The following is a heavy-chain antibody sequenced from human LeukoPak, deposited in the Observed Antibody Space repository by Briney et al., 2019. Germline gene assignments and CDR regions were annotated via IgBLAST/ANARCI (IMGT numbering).Heavy chain of an antibody. CDR2: IIPIFGTA. V-gene: IGHV1-69*13. CDR3: ARDAPSNYYDSSGYYGPYYYGMDV. CDR1: GNTFTRNY. J-gene: IGHJ6*02. D-gene: IGHD3-22*01. Sequence: SVKVSFKASGNTFTRNYIQWVRQAPGQGLEWMGGIIPIFGTANYAQKFQGRVTITADESTSTAYMELSSLRSEDTAVYYCARDAPSNYYDSSGYYGPYYYGMDVWGQGTTVTVSS.